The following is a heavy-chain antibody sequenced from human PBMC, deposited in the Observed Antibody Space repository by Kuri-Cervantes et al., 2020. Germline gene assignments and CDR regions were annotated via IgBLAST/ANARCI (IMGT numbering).Heavy chain of an antibody. CDR3: ARDSSWYIY. CDR1: GGSLGSNY. V-gene: IGHV4-59*01. J-gene: IGHJ4*02. Sequence: SETLSLTCTVSGGSLGSNYWSWIRQPPGKGLEWIGYVYYYGDTKYNPSLKSRVTISVDTSKNQISLKLSSVTAADTAVYYCARDSSWYIYWGQGTLVTVSS. CDR2: VYYYGDT. D-gene: IGHD6-13*01.